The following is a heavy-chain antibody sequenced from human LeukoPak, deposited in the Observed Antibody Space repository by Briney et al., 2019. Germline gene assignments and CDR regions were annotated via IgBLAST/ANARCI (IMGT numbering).Heavy chain of an antibody. CDR3: AKGGYCSGGSCYDDY. CDR2: ISSSGSTI. V-gene: IGHV3-48*03. CDR1: GFTFSSYE. D-gene: IGHD2-15*01. J-gene: IGHJ4*02. Sequence: GGSLRLSCAASGFTFSSYEMNWVRQAPGKGLEWVSYISSSGSTIYYADSVKGRFTISRDNSKNTLYLQMNSLRAEDTALYYCAKGGYCSGGSCYDDYWGQGTLVTVSS.